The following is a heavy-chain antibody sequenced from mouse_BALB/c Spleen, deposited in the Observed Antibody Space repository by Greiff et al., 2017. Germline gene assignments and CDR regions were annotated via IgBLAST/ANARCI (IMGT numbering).Heavy chain of an antibody. V-gene: IGHV5-4*02. D-gene: IGHD2-4*01. CDR2: ISDGGSYT. Sequence: EVHLVESGGGLVKPGGSLKLSCAASGFTFSDYYMYWVRQTPEKRLEWVATISDGGSYTYYPDSVKGRFTISRDNAKNNLYLQMSSLKSEDTAMYYCARGPYDYDWFAYWGQGTLVTVSA. CDR1: GFTFSDYY. CDR3: ARGPYDYDWFAY. J-gene: IGHJ3*01.